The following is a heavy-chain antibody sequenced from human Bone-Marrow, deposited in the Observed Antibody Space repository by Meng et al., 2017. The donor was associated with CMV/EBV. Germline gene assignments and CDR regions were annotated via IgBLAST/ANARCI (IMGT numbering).Heavy chain of an antibody. D-gene: IGHD5-18*01. CDR3: ARALWILDY. V-gene: IGHV3-7*01. CDR2: IKQDGSEK. CDR1: GFTFSSYW. J-gene: IGHJ4*02. Sequence: GESLKISCAASGFTFSSYWMTWVRQAPGKGLEWVANIKQDGSEKYYVDSVKGRFTISRDNAKNSLYLQMNSLRVEDTAVYYCARALWILDYWGQGTLVTVSS.